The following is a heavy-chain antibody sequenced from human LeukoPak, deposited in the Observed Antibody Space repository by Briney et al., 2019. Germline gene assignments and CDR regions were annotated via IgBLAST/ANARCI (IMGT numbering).Heavy chain of an antibody. D-gene: IGHD3-22*01. Sequence: GGSLRLSRAPSGMTLSNHWMHWVRQAPRKGLVWVSLIKTDGRTTIYADSVKGRFTISRDDGKSTLYLQMNSLRAEDTAIYYCTAGPSFGYEWWGQGTVVTVSS. J-gene: IGHJ4*02. CDR3: TAGPSFGYEW. V-gene: IGHV3-74*01. CDR2: IKTDGRTT. CDR1: GMTLSNHW.